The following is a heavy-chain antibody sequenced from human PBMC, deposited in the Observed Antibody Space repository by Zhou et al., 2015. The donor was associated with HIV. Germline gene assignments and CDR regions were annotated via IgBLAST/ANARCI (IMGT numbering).Heavy chain of an antibody. Sequence: QVQLVQSGAEEKKPGASVKVSCKASGYTFTSYAMHWVRQAPGQRLEWMGWINAGNGNTKYSQKFQGRVTITRDTSASTAYMELSSLRSEDTAVYYCARGSGYDFWDVHFDYWGQGTLVTVSS. V-gene: IGHV1-3*05. CDR2: INAGNGNT. CDR1: GYTFTSYA. D-gene: IGHD3-3*01. J-gene: IGHJ4*02. CDR3: ARGSGYDFWDVHFDY.